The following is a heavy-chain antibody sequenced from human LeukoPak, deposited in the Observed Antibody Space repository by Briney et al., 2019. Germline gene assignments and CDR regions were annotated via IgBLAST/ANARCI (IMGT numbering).Heavy chain of an antibody. CDR2: INPNSGGT. D-gene: IGHD2-2*01. V-gene: IGHV1-2*02. J-gene: IGHJ4*02. CDR1: GYTFTGYY. CDR3: ARGLGYCSSTSCYAGETTVNTFDY. Sequence: ASVEVSCKASGYTFTGYYMHWVRQAPGQGLEWMGWINPNSGGTNYAQKFQGRVTMTRDTSISTAYMELSRLRSDDTAVYYCARGLGYCSSTSCYAGETTVNTFDYWGQGTLVTVSS.